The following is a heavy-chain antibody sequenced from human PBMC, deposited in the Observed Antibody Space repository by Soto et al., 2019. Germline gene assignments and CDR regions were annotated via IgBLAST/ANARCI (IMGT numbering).Heavy chain of an antibody. CDR2: FDPEDGET. J-gene: IGHJ5*02. V-gene: IGHV1-24*01. D-gene: IGHD2-15*01. CDR3: ATVEKYCSGGSCYYNWFDP. CDR1: GYTLTELS. Sequence: ASVKVSCKVSGYTLTELSMHWVRQAPGKGLEWMGGFDPEDGETIYAQKFQGRVTMTEDTSTDTAYMELSSLRSEDTAVYYCATVEKYCSGGSCYYNWFDPWGQGTLVTVSS.